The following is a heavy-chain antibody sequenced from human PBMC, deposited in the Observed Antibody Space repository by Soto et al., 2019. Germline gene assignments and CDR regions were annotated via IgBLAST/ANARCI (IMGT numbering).Heavy chain of an antibody. CDR3: TPLDPDY. D-gene: IGHD3-3*01. CDR1: GFTFSSNA. CDR2: IGGTGAAM. Sequence: GGSLRLSCDASGFTFSSNAMSWVRQAPAKGLEWISSIGGTGAAMYYADSVKGRFTVSRDNIKNTLYLQMTSLRAEDAAVYYCTPLDPDYWGQGTLVTVSS. J-gene: IGHJ4*02. V-gene: IGHV3-23*01.